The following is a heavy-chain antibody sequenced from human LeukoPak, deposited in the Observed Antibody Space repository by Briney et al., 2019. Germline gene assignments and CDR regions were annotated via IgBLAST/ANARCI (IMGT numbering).Heavy chain of an antibody. J-gene: IGHJ3*02. CDR1: GFSFSNAW. CDR3: ATTFRSGVAFDI. CDR2: IYSGGST. Sequence: GGSLRLSCASSGFSFSNAWMSRVRQAPGKGLEWVSVIYSGGSTYYADSVKGRFTISRDNSKNTLYLQMNSLRAEDTAVYYCATTFRSGVAFDIWGQGTMVTVSS. D-gene: IGHD3-10*01. V-gene: IGHV3-53*01.